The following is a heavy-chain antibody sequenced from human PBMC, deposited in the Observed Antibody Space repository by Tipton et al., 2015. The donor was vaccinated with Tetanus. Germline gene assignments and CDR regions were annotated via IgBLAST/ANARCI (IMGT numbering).Heavy chain of an antibody. D-gene: IGHD3-10*01. CDR2: LIPMFGTA. V-gene: IGHV1-69*01. CDR3: ARFRGKEEHYYYYGMDV. CDR1: GGTFSTYA. J-gene: IGHJ6*02. Sequence: QSGAEVKKPGSSVKVSCKASGGTFSTYAVSWVRQAPGQGLEWLGGLIPMFGTADYAQKFQDRVTITADESTSTAFMELSSLKSEDTAVYYCARFRGKEEHYYYYGMDVWGQGTTVTVSS.